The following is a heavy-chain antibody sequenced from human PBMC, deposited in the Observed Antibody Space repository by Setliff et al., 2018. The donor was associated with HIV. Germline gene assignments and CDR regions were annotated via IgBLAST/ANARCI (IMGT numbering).Heavy chain of an antibody. V-gene: IGHV3-30*02. D-gene: IGHD2-21*01. J-gene: IGHJ4*02. CDR1: GFTFTSYW. CDR3: AKCGGVTCHSASWYFDY. Sequence: GGSLRLSCAAPGFTFTSYWMIWVRQAPGKGLEWVAFIRYDGSNQYYADSVRGRFTISRDNSKNTLYLQMNSLRAEDTAVYYCAKCGGVTCHSASWYFDYWGQGTLVTVSS. CDR2: IRYDGSNQ.